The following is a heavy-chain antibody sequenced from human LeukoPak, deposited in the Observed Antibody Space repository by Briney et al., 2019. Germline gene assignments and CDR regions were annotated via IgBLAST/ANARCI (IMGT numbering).Heavy chain of an antibody. CDR2: IYYSGST. D-gene: IGHD6-13*01. J-gene: IGHJ6*02. CDR1: GGSISSGGYY. V-gene: IGHV4-31*03. Sequence: SETLSLTCTVSGGSISSGGYYWSWIRQHPGKGLEWIGYIYYSGSTYYNPSLKRRVTISVDTSKNQFSLKLSSLTAADTAVYYCARMGRSWYADVWGQGTTVTVSS. CDR3: ARMGRSWYADV.